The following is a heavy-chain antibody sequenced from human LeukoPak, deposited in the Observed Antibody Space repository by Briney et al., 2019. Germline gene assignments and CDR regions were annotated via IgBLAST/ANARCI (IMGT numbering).Heavy chain of an antibody. V-gene: IGHV1-18*01. CDR1: GYTLTAYG. CDR3: GRASSSGGMDV. CDR2: ISTSNGNT. D-gene: IGHD3-10*01. J-gene: IGHJ6*02. Sequence: SVKASCKASGYTLTAYGISWVRQAPGQGLQWMGWISTSNGNTNYAQELKDKVTMTIDTSTSTAFMELRSLRSDDTAVYYCGRASSSGGMDVWGQGTRVTVSS.